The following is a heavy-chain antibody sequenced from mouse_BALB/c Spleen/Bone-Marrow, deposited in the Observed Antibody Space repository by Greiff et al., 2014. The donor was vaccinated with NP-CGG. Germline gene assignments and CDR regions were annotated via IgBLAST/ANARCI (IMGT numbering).Heavy chain of an antibody. CDR2: IYPGDGDT. CDR3: AREFGMDY. CDR1: GYTFTSYW. J-gene: IGHJ4*01. V-gene: IGHV1-87*01. Sequence: VQGVESGAELARPGASVKLSCKASGYTFTSYWMQWVKQRPGQGLEWIGSIYPGDGDTRKNQKFDGKATLTADKSSSTAYMQVSSLASEDSAVYYCAREFGMDYWGQGTSVTVSS.